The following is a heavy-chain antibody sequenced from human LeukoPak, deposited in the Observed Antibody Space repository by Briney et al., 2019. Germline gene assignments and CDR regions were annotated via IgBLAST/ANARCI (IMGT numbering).Heavy chain of an antibody. CDR2: ITYSDSNT. Sequence: TGGSLRLSCAASGFTFSSYAMSWVRQAPGKGLEWVATITYSDSNTYYADSVKGRFTISRDNFKNTLYLQMNSLRAEDTAVYYCAKRFDSSGQTKSFDYWGQGTLVTVSS. V-gene: IGHV3-23*01. J-gene: IGHJ4*02. CDR3: AKRFDSSGQTKSFDY. D-gene: IGHD3-22*01. CDR1: GFTFSSYA.